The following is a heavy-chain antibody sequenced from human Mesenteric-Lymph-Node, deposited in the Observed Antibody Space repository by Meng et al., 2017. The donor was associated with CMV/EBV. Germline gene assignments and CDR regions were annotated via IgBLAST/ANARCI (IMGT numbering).Heavy chain of an antibody. CDR2: INTNTGNP. Sequence: CKSSGYNFTSYAMNWVRQAPGQGLEWMGWINTNTGNPTYAQGFTGRFVFSLDTSVSTAYLQISTLKAEDTAVYYCASTTLPTAGVGQHWGQGTLVTVSS. D-gene: IGHD1-1*01. CDR3: ASTTLPTAGVGQH. CDR1: GYNFTSYA. J-gene: IGHJ1*01. V-gene: IGHV7-4-1*02.